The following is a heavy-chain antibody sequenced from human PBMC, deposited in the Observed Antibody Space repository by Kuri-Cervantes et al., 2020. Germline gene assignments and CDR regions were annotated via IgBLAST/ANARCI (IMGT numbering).Heavy chain of an antibody. CDR3: ARISYYDSSGCLD. Sequence: SETLSLICTVSGGSISSYYWCWIWQPPGKGLGWIGYMYYSGSPNYNPSLNSRVTITVDTSKYQFSLKLSSLTAADTAVYYCARISYYDSSGCLDWGQGTLVTVSS. CDR1: GGSISSYY. V-gene: IGHV4-59*01. J-gene: IGHJ4*02. CDR2: MYYSGSP. D-gene: IGHD3-22*01.